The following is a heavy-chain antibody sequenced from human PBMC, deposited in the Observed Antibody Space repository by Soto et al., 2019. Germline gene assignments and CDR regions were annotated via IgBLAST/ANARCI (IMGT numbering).Heavy chain of an antibody. CDR3: ARGAMPEWLLSPFDY. D-gene: IGHD3-3*01. Sequence: SVKVSCKASGGTLSSYAISWVRQAPGQGLEWMGGIIPIFGTANYAQKFQGRVTITADESTSTAYMELSSLRSEDTAVYYCARGAMPEWLLSPFDYWGQGTLVTV. CDR1: GGTLSSYA. V-gene: IGHV1-69*13. J-gene: IGHJ4*02. CDR2: IIPIFGTA.